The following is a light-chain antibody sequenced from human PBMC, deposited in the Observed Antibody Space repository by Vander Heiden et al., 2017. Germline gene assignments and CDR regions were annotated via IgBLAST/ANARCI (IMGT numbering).Light chain of an antibody. Sequence: DIQMTQSPPSLSASLGDRATITCRASERIDHYLNWDRQKPGKGPELLIYAASNLQSWVPSRFSGSGSETDFTLTIASLRPEDFATYYCQQSYGAPYNFGQGTKLE. CDR2: AAS. J-gene: IGKJ2*01. V-gene: IGKV1-39*01. CDR1: ERIDHY. CDR3: QQSYGAPYN.